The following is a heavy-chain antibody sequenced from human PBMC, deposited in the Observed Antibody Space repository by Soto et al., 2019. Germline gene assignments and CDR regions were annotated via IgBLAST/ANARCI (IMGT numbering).Heavy chain of an antibody. CDR1: GYTFTSYD. V-gene: IGHV1-18*01. D-gene: IGHD1-1*01. J-gene: IGHJ3*02. CDR3: ARGPAWNPSDDAFDI. Sequence: ASVKVSCKASGYTFTSYDINWVRQAPGQGLEWMGWISAYNGNTNYAQKLQGRVTMTTDTSTSTAYMELRSLRSDDTAVYYCARGPAWNPSDDAFDIWGQGTMVTVSS. CDR2: ISAYNGNT.